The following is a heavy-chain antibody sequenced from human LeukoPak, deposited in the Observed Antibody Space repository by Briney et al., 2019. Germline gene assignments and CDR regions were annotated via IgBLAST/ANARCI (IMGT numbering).Heavy chain of an antibody. CDR3: TRLLWFGETNWFDP. Sequence: PGGSLRLSCAASGFTFSSYAMSWVRQAPGKGLEWVSAISGSGGSTYYADSVKGRFTISRDNSKNTLYLQMNSLKTEDTAVYYCTRLLWFGETNWFDPWGQGTLVTVSS. V-gene: IGHV3-23*01. CDR1: GFTFSSYA. J-gene: IGHJ5*02. D-gene: IGHD3-10*01. CDR2: ISGSGGST.